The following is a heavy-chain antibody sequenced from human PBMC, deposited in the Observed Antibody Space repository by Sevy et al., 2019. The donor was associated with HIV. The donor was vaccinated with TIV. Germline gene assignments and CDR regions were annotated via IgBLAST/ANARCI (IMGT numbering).Heavy chain of an antibody. CDR1: GYTLTELS. Sequence: ASVKVSCKVSGYTLTELSMHWVRQAPGKGLEWMGGFDPEDGETIYSQKFQGRATMTEDTSTDTAYMELSSLRSEDTAVYYCATDSRREGYYDSRGGFDPWGQGTLVTVSS. CDR3: ATDSRREGYYDSRGGFDP. J-gene: IGHJ5*02. V-gene: IGHV1-24*01. CDR2: FDPEDGET. D-gene: IGHD3-22*01.